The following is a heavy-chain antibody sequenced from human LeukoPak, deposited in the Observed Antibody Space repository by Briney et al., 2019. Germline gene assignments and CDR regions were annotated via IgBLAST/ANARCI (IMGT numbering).Heavy chain of an antibody. CDR2: INHSGST. J-gene: IGHJ3*02. Sequence: SETLSLTCAVHGGSFSGYYWSWIRQPPGKGLEWIGEINHSGSTNYNPSLKSRVTISVDTSKNQFSLNLTSVTAADTAVYYCARDRQLSSTWYIDVFEIWGQGTMVTVSS. V-gene: IGHV4-34*01. D-gene: IGHD6-13*01. CDR3: ARDRQLSSTWYIDVFEI. CDR1: GGSFSGYY.